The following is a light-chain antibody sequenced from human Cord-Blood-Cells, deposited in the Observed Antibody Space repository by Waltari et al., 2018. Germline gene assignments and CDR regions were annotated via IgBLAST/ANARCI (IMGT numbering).Light chain of an antibody. J-gene: IGLJ1*01. V-gene: IGLV2-23*01. CDR1: SSDVGSYNL. CDR3: CSYAGSYV. CDR2: EGS. Sequence: QSALTQPASVSGSPGQSITISCTGTSSDVGSYNLVSWYQQHPGKAPKLMIYEGSKRPSGVSNRFSGSNSGNTASLTISWLQAEDEADYYCCSYAGSYVFGTGTKVTVL.